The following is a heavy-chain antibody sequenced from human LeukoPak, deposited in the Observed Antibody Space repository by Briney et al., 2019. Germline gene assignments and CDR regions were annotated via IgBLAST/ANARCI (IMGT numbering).Heavy chain of an antibody. CDR3: ARQKSWGSGSYYMAFDI. J-gene: IGHJ3*02. V-gene: IGHV6-1*01. D-gene: IGHD3-10*01. Sequence: SQTLSLTCAISGDSVSSNSAAWNWIRQSPSRGLEWLGRTYYRSKWYNDYAVSVKSRITINPDTSKNQFSLKLSSVTAADTAVYYCARQKSWGSGSYYMAFDIWGQGTMVTVSS. CDR2: TYYRSKWYN. CDR1: GDSVSSNSAA.